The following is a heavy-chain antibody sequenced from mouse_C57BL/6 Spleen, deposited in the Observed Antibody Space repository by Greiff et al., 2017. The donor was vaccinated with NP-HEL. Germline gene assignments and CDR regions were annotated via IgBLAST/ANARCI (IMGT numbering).Heavy chain of an antibody. D-gene: IGHD3-3*01. CDR1: GFTFSSYA. CDR2: ISDGGSYT. Sequence: EVQVVESGGGLVKPGGSLKLSCAASGFTFSSYAMSWVRQTPEKRLEWVATISDGGSYTYYPDNVKGRFTISRDNAKNNLYLQMSHLKSEDTAMYYCAREGWAWFAYWGQGTLVTVSA. J-gene: IGHJ3*01. V-gene: IGHV5-4*01. CDR3: AREGWAWFAY.